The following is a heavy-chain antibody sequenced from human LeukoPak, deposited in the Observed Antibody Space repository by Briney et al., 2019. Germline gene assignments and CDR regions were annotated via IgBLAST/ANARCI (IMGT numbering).Heavy chain of an antibody. J-gene: IGHJ4*02. CDR3: GTARGGDYHWAY. Sequence: GEPLKISCKGSGYSFTSYWIGGVRKMPGKGLEWMGSMYPANSDTRYKPSFQGEVTMSADRSSSTANLQWSSLKASDTALYYCGTARGGDYHWAYWGQGTLVTVSS. CDR1: GYSFTSYW. V-gene: IGHV5-51*01. CDR2: MYPANSDT. D-gene: IGHD1-1*01.